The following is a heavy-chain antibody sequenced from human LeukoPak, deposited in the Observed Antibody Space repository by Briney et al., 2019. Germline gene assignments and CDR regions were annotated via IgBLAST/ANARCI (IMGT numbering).Heavy chain of an antibody. CDR2: IYTSGST. CDR1: GGSISSYY. D-gene: IGHD7-27*01. J-gene: IGHJ4*02. CDR3: ASEGPNWGLDY. Sequence: SETLSLTCTVSGGSISSYYWSRIRQPAGKGLEWIGCIYTSGSTNYNPSLKSRVTISVDTSKNQFSLKLTSVTAADTAVYYCASEGPNWGLDYWGQGTLVTVSS. V-gene: IGHV4-4*07.